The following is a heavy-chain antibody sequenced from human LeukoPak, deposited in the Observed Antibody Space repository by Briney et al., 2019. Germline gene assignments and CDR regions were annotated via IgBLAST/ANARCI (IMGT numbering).Heavy chain of an antibody. CDR3: ARVKRKYQVLKPLHETPSHYFDY. CDR2: IYYSGST. V-gene: IGHV4-39*07. Sequence: SETLSLTCTVSDGSISRSTYYWGWIRQPPGKGLEWIGSIYYSGSTYYNPSLKSRVTISVDSSKNQFSLKLSSVTAADTAMYYCARVKRKYQVLKPLHETPSHYFDYWGQGTLVTVSS. D-gene: IGHD2-2*01. J-gene: IGHJ4*02. CDR1: DGSISRSTYY.